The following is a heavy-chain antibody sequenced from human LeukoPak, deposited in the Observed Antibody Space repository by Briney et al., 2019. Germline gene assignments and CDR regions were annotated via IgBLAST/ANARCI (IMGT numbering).Heavy chain of an antibody. D-gene: IGHD6-13*01. CDR2: ISSSSSYI. V-gene: IGHV3-21*01. J-gene: IGHJ3*02. CDR1: GFSFSSYT. Sequence: GGSLRLSCAASGFSFSSYTMNWVRQAPGKGLEWVSIISSSSSYIYYADSVKGRFTISRDNAKNALYLQMNSLRAEDTAVYYCARPYSSSEAFDIWGQGTMVTVSS. CDR3: ARPYSSSEAFDI.